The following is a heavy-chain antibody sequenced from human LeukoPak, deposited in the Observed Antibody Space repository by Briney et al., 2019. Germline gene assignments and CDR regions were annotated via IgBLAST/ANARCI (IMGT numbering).Heavy chain of an antibody. CDR1: GYSISSGYY. J-gene: IGHJ4*02. CDR3: ARGRDSSSWYGRPFDY. Sequence: SETLSLTCTVSGYSISSGYYWDWIRQPPGKGLEWIGYIYYSGSTNYNPSLKSRVTISVDTSKNQFSLKLSSVTAADTAVYYCARGRDSSSWYGRPFDYWGQGTLVTVSS. D-gene: IGHD6-13*01. V-gene: IGHV4-61*01. CDR2: IYYSGST.